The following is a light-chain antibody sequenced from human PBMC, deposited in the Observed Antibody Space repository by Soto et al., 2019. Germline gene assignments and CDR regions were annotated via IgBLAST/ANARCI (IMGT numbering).Light chain of an antibody. CDR3: SSYTSSSTLAYV. Sequence: QSVLTQPASVSWSPGQSITISCTGTSSDAGGYNYVSWYQQHPGKAPKLMIYEVSNRPSGVSNRFSGSKSGNTASLTISGLQAEDEADYYCSSYTSSSTLAYVFGTGAKVTVL. CDR1: SSDAGGYNY. J-gene: IGLJ1*01. CDR2: EVS. V-gene: IGLV2-14*01.